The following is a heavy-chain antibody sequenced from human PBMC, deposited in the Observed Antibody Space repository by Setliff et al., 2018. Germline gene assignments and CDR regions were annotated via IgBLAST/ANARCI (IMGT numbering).Heavy chain of an antibody. CDR2: MNPNSGNT. V-gene: IGHV1-8*02. Sequence: ASVKVSCKASGYTFTSYDINWVRQATGQGLEWMGWMNPNSGNTGYAQKFQGRVTMTRNTSISTAYMELRSLRSDDTAVYYCARGKIRITMIVVPTGGAFDIWGQGTMVTVSS. CDR1: GYTFTSYD. J-gene: IGHJ3*02. D-gene: IGHD3-22*01. CDR3: ARGKIRITMIVVPTGGAFDI.